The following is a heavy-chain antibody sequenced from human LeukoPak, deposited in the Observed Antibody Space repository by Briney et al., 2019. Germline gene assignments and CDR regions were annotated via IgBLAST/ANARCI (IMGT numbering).Heavy chain of an antibody. CDR1: GFTVSSNY. J-gene: IGHJ4*02. CDR2: IYSGGST. V-gene: IGHV3-66*02. Sequence: PGGSLRLSCAASGFTVSSNYMSWVRQAPGKGLEWVSVIYSGGSTYCADSVKGRFTISRDNSKNTLYLQMNSLRAEDTAVYYCARDRIAVAGSVWGQGTLVTVSS. D-gene: IGHD6-19*01. CDR3: ARDRIAVAGSV.